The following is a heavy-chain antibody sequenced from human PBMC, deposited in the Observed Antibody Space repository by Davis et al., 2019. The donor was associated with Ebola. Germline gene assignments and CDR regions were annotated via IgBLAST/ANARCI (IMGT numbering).Heavy chain of an antibody. CDR3: ARHAWYCSSTSCINWFDP. V-gene: IGHV4-34*01. CDR1: GGSFSGYY. CDR2: INHSGST. D-gene: IGHD2-2*01. J-gene: IGHJ5*02. Sequence: MPGGSLRLSCAVYGGSFSGYYWSWIRQPPGKGLEWIGEINHSGSTNYNPSLKSRVTISVDTSKNQFSLKLSFVTAADTAVYYCARHAWYCSSTSCINWFDPWGQGTLVTVSS.